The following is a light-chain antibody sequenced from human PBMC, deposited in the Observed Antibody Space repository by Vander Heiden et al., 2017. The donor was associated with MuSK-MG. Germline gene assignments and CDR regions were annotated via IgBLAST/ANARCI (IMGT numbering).Light chain of an antibody. V-gene: IGKV1-39*01. J-gene: IGKJ4*01. CDR2: AAS. CDR1: QTIENN. CDR3: QQNDSSPLT. Sequence: DIQMTQPPSSLSASIGDRVTCACRASQTIENNLNWYQQKPGQAPKLLIHAASTFQRGVPSRSRGRGPGTDFTLTITMLQPEDFATYYSQQNDSSPLTFGGGTKVDIK.